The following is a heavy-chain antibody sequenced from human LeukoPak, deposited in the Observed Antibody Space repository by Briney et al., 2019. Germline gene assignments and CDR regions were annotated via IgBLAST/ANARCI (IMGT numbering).Heavy chain of an antibody. V-gene: IGHV4-34*01. CDR1: GGSFSGYY. D-gene: IGHD3-22*01. CDR3: ARVRGYYDSRVDY. CDR2: INHSGST. J-gene: IGHJ4*02. Sequence: SETLSLTCAVYGGSFSGYYWSWIRQPPGKGLEWIGEINHSGSTNYNPSLKSRVTISVETSKNQFSLKLSSVTAADTAVYYCARVRGYYDSRVDYWGQGTLVTVSS.